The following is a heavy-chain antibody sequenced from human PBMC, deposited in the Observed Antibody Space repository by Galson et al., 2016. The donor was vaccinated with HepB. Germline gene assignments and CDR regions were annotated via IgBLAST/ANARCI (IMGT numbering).Heavy chain of an antibody. CDR1: GDSVSSEDAA. J-gene: IGHJ6*02. CDR3: ARGVAPWALGSLGFHMDV. Sequence: CAISGDSVSSEDAAWNWIRQSPSRGLEWLGRTYYRSKWYNEYAVSVQGRITINPDTSKNQFSLQLNSVTLEDTAVYYCARGVAPWALGSLGFHMDVWGQGTTVTVSS. V-gene: IGHV6-1*01. CDR2: TYYRSKWYN. D-gene: IGHD1-26*01.